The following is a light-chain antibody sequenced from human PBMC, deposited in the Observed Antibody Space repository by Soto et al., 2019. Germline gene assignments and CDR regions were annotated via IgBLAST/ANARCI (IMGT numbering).Light chain of an antibody. V-gene: IGKV1-5*03. J-gene: IGKJ2*01. CDR2: KAS. Sequence: DIQMTQSPSILSASVGDSVTITCRASQSIGNCLGWYQQKPGKAPKLLIYKASRLESGVSSRFRGSGSGTEFTLAISSLQPDDFATYYCQQCNSYWYSFGQGTKVDIK. CDR3: QQCNSYWYS. CDR1: QSIGNC.